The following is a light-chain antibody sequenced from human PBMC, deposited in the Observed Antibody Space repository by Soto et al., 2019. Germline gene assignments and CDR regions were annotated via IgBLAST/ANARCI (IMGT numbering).Light chain of an antibody. Sequence: IVMTQSPLSLPVTPREPASISCRSSQSLLHSNGYNYLDWYLQKPGQSPQLLIYLGSNRASGVPDRFSGSGSGTDFTLKISRVEAEDVGVYYCMQALQTPITFGPGTKVDIK. CDR3: MQALQTPIT. CDR1: QSLLHSNGYNY. J-gene: IGKJ3*01. CDR2: LGS. V-gene: IGKV2-28*01.